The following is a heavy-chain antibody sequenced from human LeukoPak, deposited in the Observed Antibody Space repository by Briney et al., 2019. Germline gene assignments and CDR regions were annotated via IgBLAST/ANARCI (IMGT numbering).Heavy chain of an antibody. J-gene: IGHJ4*02. CDR2: ISYDGSNK. V-gene: IGHV3-30-3*01. CDR3: ARGGYCSSTSCYSLRFLEWLIFDY. Sequence: PGRSLRLSCAASGFTFSSYAIHWVRQAPGKGLEWVAVISYDGSNKYYADSVKGRFTVSRDNSKNTLYLQMNSLRAEDTAVYYCARGGYCSSTSCYSLRFLEWLIFDYWGQGTLVTVSS. D-gene: IGHD2-2*02. CDR1: GFTFSSYA.